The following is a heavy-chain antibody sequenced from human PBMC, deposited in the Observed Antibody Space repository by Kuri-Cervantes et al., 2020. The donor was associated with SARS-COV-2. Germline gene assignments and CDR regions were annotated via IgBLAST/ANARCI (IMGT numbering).Heavy chain of an antibody. V-gene: IGHV3-15*01. J-gene: IGHJ5*02. Sequence: GGSLRLSCAASGFTFSNAWMSWVRQAPGKGLEWVGRIKSKTDGGTTDYAAPVKGRFTISRDDSKNTLYLQMNGLKTEDTAVYYCTTDPIVVVPAALRSWGQGTLVTVSS. D-gene: IGHD2-2*01. CDR2: IKSKTDGGTT. CDR1: GFTFSNAW. CDR3: TTDPIVVVPAALRS.